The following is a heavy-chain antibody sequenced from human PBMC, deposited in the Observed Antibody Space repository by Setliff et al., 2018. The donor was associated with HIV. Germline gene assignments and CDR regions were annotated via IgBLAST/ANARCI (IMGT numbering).Heavy chain of an antibody. CDR1: GFTFSTYS. V-gene: IGHV3-7*03. J-gene: IGHJ3*02. CDR2: IKQDGSEK. D-gene: IGHD3-22*01. CDR3: ARRGITMIVVDLAAAFDI. Sequence: GESLKISCAASGFTFSTYSMNWVRQAPGKGLEWVANIKQDGSEKYYVDSVKGRFTISRDNAKNSLYLQMNSLRAEDTAVYYCARRGITMIVVDLAAAFDIWGQGTMVTVSS.